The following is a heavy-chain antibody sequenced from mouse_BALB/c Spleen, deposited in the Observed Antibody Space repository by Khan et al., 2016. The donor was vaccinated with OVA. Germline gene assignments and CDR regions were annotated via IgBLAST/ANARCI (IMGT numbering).Heavy chain of an antibody. CDR3: ATSYFYGYYFDY. D-gene: IGHD1-1*01. CDR1: GFTFTSYG. Sequence: EAELVESGGGLVQSGGSRKLSCAASGFTFTSYGMHWIRQAPEKGLEWVAYISSDSNTIYYADTVKGRFTISRDNPKNTLFLQMTSLRSGDTAMYFCATSYFYGYYFDYWGQGTTLTVSS. V-gene: IGHV5-17*02. J-gene: IGHJ2*01. CDR2: ISSDSNTI.